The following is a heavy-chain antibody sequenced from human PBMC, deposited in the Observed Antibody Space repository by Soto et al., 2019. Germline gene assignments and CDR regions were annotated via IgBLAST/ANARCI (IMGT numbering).Heavy chain of an antibody. CDR2: ISGTASRT. CDR3: ATSFRYLDN. D-gene: IGHD3-9*01. V-gene: IGHV3-23*01. CDR1: GFTPTTTP. J-gene: IGHJ4*02. Sequence: GESLKISCAGSGFTPTTTPLSWVRQPPGKGLEWVTTISGTASRTYYVDSVKGRFFISRDNSKNTVTLQMNNLTLDDTAVYYCATSFRYLDNWGQGTRVTVSS.